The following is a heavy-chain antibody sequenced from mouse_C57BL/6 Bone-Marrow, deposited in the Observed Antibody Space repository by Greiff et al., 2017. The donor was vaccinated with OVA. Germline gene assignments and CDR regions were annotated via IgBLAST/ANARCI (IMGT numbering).Heavy chain of an antibody. CDR2: IDPSDSYT. D-gene: IGHD2-4*01. CDR1: GYTFTSYW. Sequence: QVQLQQPGAELVKPGASVKLSCKASGYTFTSYWMQWVNQRPGQGLEWIGEIDPSDSYTNYNQKFKGKATLTVDTSSSTAYMQLSMLISEDTAVYYCVRNDYDWYWYLDVWGTGTTVTVSS. CDR3: VRNDYDWYWYLDV. V-gene: IGHV1-50*01. J-gene: IGHJ1*03.